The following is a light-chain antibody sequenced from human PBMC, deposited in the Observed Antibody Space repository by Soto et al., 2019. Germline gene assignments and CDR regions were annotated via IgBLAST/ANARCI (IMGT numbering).Light chain of an antibody. V-gene: IGLV2-14*01. Sequence: QSALTQPASVSGSPGQSITISCTGTSSDVGGYNYVSWYQPHPAKAPKLMIFEVSNRPSGISNRFSGSKSGNTASLTISGLQAEDEADYFCSSYTSSSNYVFGTGTKLTVL. CDR3: SSYTSSSNYV. CDR2: EVS. J-gene: IGLJ1*01. CDR1: SSDVGGYNY.